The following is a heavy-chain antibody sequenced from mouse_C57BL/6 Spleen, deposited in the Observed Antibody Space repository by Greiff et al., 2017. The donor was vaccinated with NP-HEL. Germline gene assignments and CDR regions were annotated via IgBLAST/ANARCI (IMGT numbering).Heavy chain of an antibody. CDR3: ARWAGPEGFAY. CDR1: GYTFTSYW. Sequence: QVQLQQPGAELVRPGSSVKLSCKASGYTFTSYWMHWVKQRPIQGLEWIGNIDPSDSGTHYNQKFKDKATLTVDKSSSTAYMQLSSLTSEDSAVYYCARWAGPEGFAYWGQGTLVTVSA. D-gene: IGHD3-1*01. J-gene: IGHJ3*01. CDR2: IDPSDSGT. V-gene: IGHV1-52*01.